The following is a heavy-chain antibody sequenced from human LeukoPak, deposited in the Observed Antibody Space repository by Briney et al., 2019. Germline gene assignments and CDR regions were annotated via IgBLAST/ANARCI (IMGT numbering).Heavy chain of an antibody. CDR1: GFTFSDYY. J-gene: IGHJ4*02. CDR2: INLNNDTM. D-gene: IGHD3-22*01. Sequence: GGSLRLSCAASGFTFSDYYMSWFRQAPGAGLEWLSYINLNNDTMYYAESVRGRFAISRDNTKNSLYLQKNRLRGKDTAVYYCVIAYSRGYSVVFAFWGQGTLVTVSS. CDR3: VIAYSRGYSVVFAF. V-gene: IGHV3-11*01.